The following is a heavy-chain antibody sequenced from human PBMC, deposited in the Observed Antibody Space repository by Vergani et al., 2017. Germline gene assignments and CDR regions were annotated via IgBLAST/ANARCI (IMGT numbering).Heavy chain of an antibody. J-gene: IGHJ2*01. CDR3: AKVYCSSTSFSPRYWYFDL. Sequence: EVQLLESGGGLVQPGGSLRLSCAASGFTFSSYAMSWVRQAPGKGLEWVSVIYSGGSSTYYADSVKGRFTISRDNSKNTLYLQMNSLRAEDTAVYYCAKVYCSSTSFSPRYWYFDLWGRGTLVTVSS. CDR2: IYSGGSST. D-gene: IGHD2-2*01. V-gene: IGHV3-23*03. CDR1: GFTFSSYA.